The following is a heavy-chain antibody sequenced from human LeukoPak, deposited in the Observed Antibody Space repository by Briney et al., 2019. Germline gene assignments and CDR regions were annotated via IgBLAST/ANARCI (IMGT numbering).Heavy chain of an antibody. V-gene: IGHV3-21*01. J-gene: IGHJ4*02. CDR2: IYSSSIYI. D-gene: IGHD5-12*01. CDR3: AKRLSGYDAFDY. CDR1: GFTFSSYS. Sequence: GGSLRLSCAASGFTFSSYSMNWVRQAPGKGLEWVSCIYSSSIYIYYADSVKGRFTISRDNAKNSLYLQMNSLRAEDTAVYYCAKRLSGYDAFDYWGQGTLVTVSS.